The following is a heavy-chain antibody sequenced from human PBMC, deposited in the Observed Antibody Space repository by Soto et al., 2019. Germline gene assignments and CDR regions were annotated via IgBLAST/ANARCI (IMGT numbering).Heavy chain of an antibody. Sequence: QVQLVESGGGLVKPGGSLRLSCAASGFTFSDYYMSWIRQAPGKGLEWVSYISSSGTTIYYADSVKGRFTISRDNAKNTLYLQMTSLRAEDTAVYYCARASYSGSYQFDYWGQGTLVTVSS. D-gene: IGHD1-26*01. CDR2: ISSSGTTI. CDR1: GFTFSDYY. V-gene: IGHV3-11*01. J-gene: IGHJ4*02. CDR3: ARASYSGSYQFDY.